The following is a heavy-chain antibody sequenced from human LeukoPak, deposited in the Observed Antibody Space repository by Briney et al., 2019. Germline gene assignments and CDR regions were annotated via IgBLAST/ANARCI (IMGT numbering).Heavy chain of an antibody. CDR2: ISVGGGNT. V-gene: IGHV3-23*01. Sequence: GGSLRLSWPAAGFTFSRDSMTWVRQAPGKGLEWVSGISVGGGNTYCADSVKGRLTISRDNSKNTMYLQMNSLTAEDTAVYYCAKDRDFGDPYSSYGMDVWGQGTTVTVSS. CDR3: AKDRDFGDPYSSYGMDV. CDR1: GFTFSRDS. J-gene: IGHJ6*02. D-gene: IGHD4-17*01.